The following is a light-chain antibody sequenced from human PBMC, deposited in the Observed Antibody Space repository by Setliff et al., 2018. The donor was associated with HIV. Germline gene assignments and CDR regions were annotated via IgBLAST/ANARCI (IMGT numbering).Light chain of an antibody. CDR1: SSDVGGYNF. Sequence: QSALAQPASVSGSPGQSITISCTGTSSDVGGYNFVSWYQHHPGKAPILMIYDVSTRPSGVSNRFSGSKSDNTASLTISGLQAEDEADYYCSSYTSSSTLNVFGTGTKVTVL. J-gene: IGLJ1*01. V-gene: IGLV2-14*03. CDR2: DVS. CDR3: SSYTSSSTLNV.